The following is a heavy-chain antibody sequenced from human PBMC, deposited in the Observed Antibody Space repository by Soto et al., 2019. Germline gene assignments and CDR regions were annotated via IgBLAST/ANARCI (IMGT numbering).Heavy chain of an antibody. J-gene: IGHJ5*02. CDR3: TTALWGPAGHINWFGP. CDR1: GGSISSYY. V-gene: IGHV4-59*01. Sequence: QVQLQESGPGLVKPSETLSLTCTVSGGSISSYYWSWIRQPPGKGLEWIGYIYYSGSTNYNPSLNSRLTISVDTSKNQCALKRSSVTAADTAVYYCTTALWGPAGHINWFGPWGQGTLVTVSS. CDR2: IYYSGST. D-gene: IGHD2-2*01.